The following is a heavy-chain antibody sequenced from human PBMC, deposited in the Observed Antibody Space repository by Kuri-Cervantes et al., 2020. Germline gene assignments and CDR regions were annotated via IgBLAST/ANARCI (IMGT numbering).Heavy chain of an antibody. CDR1: GFTFSSYG. CDR2: IRYDGSNK. Sequence: GESLKISCAASGFTFSSYGMHWVRQAPGKGLEWVAFIRYDGSNKYYADSVKGRFTISRDNSKNTLYLQMNSLRAEDTAVYYCAKDVGGDYCTNGVCYNYYYYYYMDVWGKGTTVTDSS. CDR3: AKDVGGDYCTNGVCYNYYYYYYMDV. D-gene: IGHD2-8*01. V-gene: IGHV3-30*02. J-gene: IGHJ6*03.